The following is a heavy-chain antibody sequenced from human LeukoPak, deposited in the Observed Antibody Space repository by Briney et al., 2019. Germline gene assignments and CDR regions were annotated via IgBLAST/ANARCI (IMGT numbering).Heavy chain of an antibody. CDR3: ARRAITQGFDY. CDR1: GYTFTSYY. Sequence: VASVNVSCKASGYTFTSYYMHWVRQAPGQGLEWMGIINPSGGSTSYAQKFQGRVTMTRDTSTSTVYMELSSLRSEDTAVYYCARRAITQGFDYWGQGTLVTVSS. J-gene: IGHJ4*02. V-gene: IGHV1-46*01. D-gene: IGHD3-10*01. CDR2: INPSGGST.